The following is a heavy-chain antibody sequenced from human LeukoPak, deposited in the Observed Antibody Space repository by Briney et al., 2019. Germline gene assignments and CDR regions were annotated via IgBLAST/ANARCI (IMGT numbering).Heavy chain of an antibody. V-gene: IGHV4-34*01. D-gene: IGHD3-3*01. CDR1: GGSFSGYY. CDR3: ARRSYYDFWSGYYLDP. Sequence: SETLSLTCAVYGGSFSGYYWSWIRQPPGKGLEWIGEINHSGSTNYNPSLKSRVTISVDTSKNQFSLKLSSATAADTAVYYCARRSYYDFWSGYYLDPWGQGTLVTVSS. CDR2: INHSGST. J-gene: IGHJ5*02.